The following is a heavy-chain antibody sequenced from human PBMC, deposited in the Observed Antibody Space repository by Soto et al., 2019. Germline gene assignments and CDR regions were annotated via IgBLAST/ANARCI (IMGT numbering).Heavy chain of an antibody. J-gene: IGHJ6*02. D-gene: IGHD6-13*01. CDR3: ESYNIAAAGCYYSGMDV. CDR2: IYYSGST. V-gene: IGHV4-59*01. CDR1: GDSISSYY. Sequence: QVQLQESGPGLVKPSETLSLTCTVSGDSISSYYWSWIRQPPGKGLEWIGYIYYSGSTNDNPSLKSRVTISVDTSKHLFSLNVSSVTAADTDVYYCESYNIAAAGCYYSGMDVGGRGTTVTVSS.